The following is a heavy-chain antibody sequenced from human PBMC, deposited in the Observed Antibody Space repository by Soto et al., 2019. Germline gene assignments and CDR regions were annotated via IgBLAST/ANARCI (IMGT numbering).Heavy chain of an antibody. CDR3: ARDTYNYGSDWFDP. CDR1: GASVSDTGSYY. D-gene: IGHD3-10*01. CDR2: VSHSGST. V-gene: IGHV4-61*01. J-gene: IGHJ5*02. Sequence: SETLSLTCTVSGASVSDTGSYYWGWVRQPPGKGLEWIGYVSHSGSTNYNPSLESRVTISVDTSKNQFSLKLTSVTAADTAVYYCARDTYNYGSDWFDPWGQGTLDTVSS.